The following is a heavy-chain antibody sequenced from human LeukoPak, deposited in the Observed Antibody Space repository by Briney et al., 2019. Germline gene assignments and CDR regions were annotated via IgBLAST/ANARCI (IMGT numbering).Heavy chain of an antibody. J-gene: IGHJ4*02. CDR3: ARDGIGGFGEFDY. CDR1: GGSISSGSYY. CDR2: IYTSGST. D-gene: IGHD3-10*01. V-gene: IGHV4-61*02. Sequence: SETLSLTCTVSGGSISSGSYYWSWIRQPAGKGLEWIGRIYTSGSTNYNPSLKSRVTMSVDTSKNQFSLKLSSVTAADMAVYYCARDGIGGFGEFDYWGQGTLVTVSS.